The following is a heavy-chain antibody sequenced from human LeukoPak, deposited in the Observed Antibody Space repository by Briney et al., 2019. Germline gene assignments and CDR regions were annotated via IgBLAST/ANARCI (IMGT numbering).Heavy chain of an antibody. CDR1: GFTFSGFW. D-gene: IGHD3-22*01. CDR2: ISYDGSNK. J-gene: IGHJ4*02. Sequence: QTGGSLRLSCAASGFTFSGFWMHWVRQAPGKGLEWVAVISYDGSNKYYADSVKGRFTISRDNSKNTLYLQMNSLRAEDTAVYYCARDDYYDSSGYFDYFDYWGQGTLVTVSS. CDR3: ARDDYYDSSGYFDYFDY. V-gene: IGHV3-30-3*01.